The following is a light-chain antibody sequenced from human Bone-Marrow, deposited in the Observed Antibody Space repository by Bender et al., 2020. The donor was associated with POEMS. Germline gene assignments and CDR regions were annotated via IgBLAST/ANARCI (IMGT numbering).Light chain of an antibody. V-gene: IGLV3-21*02. CDR3: QVWDSSSDLWV. CDR2: DDS. J-gene: IGLJ3*02. Sequence: SYVLTQPPSVSVAPGQTATITCRGNNIGSKSVHWYQQKPGQAPVLVVYDDSDRPSGIPERFSGSNSGSTATLTISRVEAGDEADYYCQVWDSSSDLWVFGGGTKLTVL. CDR1: NIGSKS.